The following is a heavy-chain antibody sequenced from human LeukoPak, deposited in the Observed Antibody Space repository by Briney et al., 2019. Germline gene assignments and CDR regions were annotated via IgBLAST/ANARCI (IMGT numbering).Heavy chain of an antibody. Sequence: PSETLSLTCTVSGGSISSYYWSWIRQPPGKGLEWIGYIYYSGSTNYNPSLKSRVTISVDTSKNQFSLKLSSVTAADTAVYYCARQLRFLEWLLPPDAFDIWGQGTMVTVSS. J-gene: IGHJ3*02. CDR1: GGSISSYY. CDR3: ARQLRFLEWLLPPDAFDI. V-gene: IGHV4-59*08. D-gene: IGHD3-3*01. CDR2: IYYSGST.